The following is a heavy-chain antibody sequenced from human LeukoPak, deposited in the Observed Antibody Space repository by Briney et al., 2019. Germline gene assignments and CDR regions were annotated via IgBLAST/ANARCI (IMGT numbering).Heavy chain of an antibody. CDR2: ISYDGSNK. CDR1: GFTFSNYG. J-gene: IGHJ4*02. Sequence: PGGSLRLSCAASGFTFSNYGMHWVRQAPGKGLEWVAIISYDGSNKNHADSVKGRFSISRDNSKNILYLQMNSLRAEDTAVYYCAKPTPLLSAAMAGSEYWGQGTLVTVSS. D-gene: IGHD2-2*01. CDR3: AKPTPLLSAAMAGSEY. V-gene: IGHV3-30*18.